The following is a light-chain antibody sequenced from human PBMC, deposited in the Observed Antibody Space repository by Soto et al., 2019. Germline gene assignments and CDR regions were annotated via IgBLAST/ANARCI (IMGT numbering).Light chain of an antibody. CDR2: GAS. CDR3: QQYNNWPS. CDR1: QSVSSN. Sequence: EMVLTQSAXTXXXXAXXXATLSCRASQSVSSNLAWYQQKPGQAPRLLIYGASTRATGIPARFSGSGSGTEFTLTISSLQSEDFAVYFCQQYNNWPSFGQGTRLEIK. J-gene: IGKJ5*01. V-gene: IGKV3-15*01.